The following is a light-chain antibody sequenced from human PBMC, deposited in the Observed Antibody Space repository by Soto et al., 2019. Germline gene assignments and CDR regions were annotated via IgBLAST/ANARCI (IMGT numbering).Light chain of an antibody. CDR2: EVT. CDR1: SSDVGGYDY. V-gene: IGLV2-14*01. CDR3: SSHTSGDTRV. Sequence: QSALTQPASVSGSPGQSIAISCTGTSSDVGGYDYVSWYQQHPDKAPKLMIYEVTNRPSGISDRFSGSKSGNTASLTISGLQAEDEADYYCSSHTSGDTRVFGTGTKVTVL. J-gene: IGLJ1*01.